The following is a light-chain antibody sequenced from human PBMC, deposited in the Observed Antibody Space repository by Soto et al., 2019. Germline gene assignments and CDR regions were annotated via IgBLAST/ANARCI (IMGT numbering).Light chain of an antibody. CDR3: QQYYSTPPYT. Sequence: IVMTQSPDSLAVSLGERATINCKSSQSVFYSSNNKNYLAWYRQKPGQPPKLLIYWASIRESGVPDRISGSGSGTDFTLTISSLQAEDVAVYYCQQYYSTPPYTFGQGTKLXIK. CDR1: QSVFYSSNNKNY. V-gene: IGKV4-1*01. J-gene: IGKJ2*01. CDR2: WAS.